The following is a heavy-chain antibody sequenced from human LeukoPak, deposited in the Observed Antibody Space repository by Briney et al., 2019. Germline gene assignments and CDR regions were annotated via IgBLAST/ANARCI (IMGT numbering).Heavy chain of an antibody. CDR2: IYYIGTT. CDR3: ASAVRYSSVQTGANFDH. J-gene: IGHJ4*02. V-gene: IGHV4-39*07. Sequence: SSETLSLTCTVSGGSISTSSYYWAWIRQPPGKGLEWIGTIYYIGTTYYNASLKSRVSMSVDTSKNQFSLKLTSLPAADTAVYFCASAVRYSSVQTGANFDHWGQGTLVTVSS. D-gene: IGHD6-25*01. CDR1: GGSISTSSYY.